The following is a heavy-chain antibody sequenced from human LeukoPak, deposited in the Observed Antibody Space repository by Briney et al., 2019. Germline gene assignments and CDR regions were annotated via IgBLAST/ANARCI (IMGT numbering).Heavy chain of an antibody. V-gene: IGHV3-23*01. Sequence: GGSLRLSCAASGFTFSSYAMSWVRQAPGKGLEWVSAISGSGGRTFFADSVKGRFTISRHNSKRTLYLQMNSLRAEDTAVYFCAKGVDASDDHTPGTEFDYWGQGTLVTVSS. J-gene: IGHJ4*02. CDR2: ISGSGGRT. D-gene: IGHD2-8*01. CDR1: GFTFSSYA. CDR3: AKGVDASDDHTPGTEFDY.